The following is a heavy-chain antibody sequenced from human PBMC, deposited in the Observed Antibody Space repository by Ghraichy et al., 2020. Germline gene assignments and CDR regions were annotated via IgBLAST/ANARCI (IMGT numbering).Heavy chain of an antibody. CDR3: ARVHRISWCYYFDY. D-gene: IGHD4/OR15-4a*01. CDR1: GYSITSDFY. CDR2: IYHGGST. J-gene: IGHJ4*02. V-gene: IGHV4-38-2*01. Sequence: SETLSLTCAVSGYSITSDFYWGWIRRPPGEGLEWIGTIYHGGSTYYNPSLENRVILSVDTSTNQFSLKLSSVTAADTAVYYCARVHRISWCYYFDYWGQGTLVTVSS.